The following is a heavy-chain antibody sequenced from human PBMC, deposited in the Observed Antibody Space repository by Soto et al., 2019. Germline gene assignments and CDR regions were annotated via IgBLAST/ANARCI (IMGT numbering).Heavy chain of an antibody. D-gene: IGHD3-16*01. J-gene: IGHJ6*02. V-gene: IGHV3-30*18. Sequence: QVQLVESGGGVVQPGRSLRLSCAASGFTFSSYGIHWVRQAPGKGLEWVAFISYDGGNKYYADSVKGRFTISRDNSKNTLFLQMISLRAEDTAVYYCAKVMITFGGSRYGLDVWGQGTTVTVSS. CDR2: ISYDGGNK. CDR1: GFTFSSYG. CDR3: AKVMITFGGSRYGLDV.